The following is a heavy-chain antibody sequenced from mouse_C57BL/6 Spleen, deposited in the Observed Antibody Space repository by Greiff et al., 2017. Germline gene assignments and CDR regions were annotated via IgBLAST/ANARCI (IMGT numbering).Heavy chain of an antibody. Sequence: VPLQQSGPELVKPGASVKISCKASGYSFTGYYMNWVKQSPEKSLEWIGEINPSTGGTTYIPKFKAKATLPVDKSSSTAYMQLKSLTSEDSAVYYCAMLTGRFFDVWGTGTTVTVSS. V-gene: IGHV1-42*01. D-gene: IGHD4-1*01. CDR3: AMLTGRFFDV. CDR1: GYSFTGYY. CDR2: INPSTGGT. J-gene: IGHJ1*03.